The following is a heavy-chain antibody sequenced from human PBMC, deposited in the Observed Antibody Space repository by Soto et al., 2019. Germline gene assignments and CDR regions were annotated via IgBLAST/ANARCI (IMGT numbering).Heavy chain of an antibody. D-gene: IGHD6-25*01. V-gene: IGHV3-7*05. CDR1: GFAFGNSW. Sequence: EVQLVESGGGLVQPGGSLRLSCAASGFAFGNSWMTWVRQAPGKGLEWVANIKGDGSAKSYVDAVRGRFTVSRDNAENSLFLQMNILRAEDTALYYCARDVSPGSGGYYLEAFYIWGQGTMVTVSS. CDR2: IKGDGSAK. CDR3: ARDVSPGSGGYYLEAFYI. J-gene: IGHJ3*02.